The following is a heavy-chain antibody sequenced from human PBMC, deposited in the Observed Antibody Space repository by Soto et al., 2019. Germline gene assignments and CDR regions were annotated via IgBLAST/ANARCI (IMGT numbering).Heavy chain of an antibody. CDR3: ARDLGDTMIVVPYPPNFDY. CDR1: GYTFTSYG. Sequence: QVQLVQSGAEVKKPGASVKVSCKASGYTFTSYGISWVRQAPGQGLEWMGWISAYNGNTNYAQKLQGRVTMTTYTSKSTAYMELRSLRSDDTAVYYCARDLGDTMIVVPYPPNFDYWGQGTLVTVSS. D-gene: IGHD3-22*01. V-gene: IGHV1-18*01. J-gene: IGHJ4*02. CDR2: ISAYNGNT.